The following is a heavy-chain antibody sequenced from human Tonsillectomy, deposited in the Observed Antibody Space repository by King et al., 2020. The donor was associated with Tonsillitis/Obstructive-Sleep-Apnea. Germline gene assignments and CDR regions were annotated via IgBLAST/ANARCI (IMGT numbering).Heavy chain of an antibody. CDR2: FYYSGST. D-gene: IGHD3-10*01. J-gene: IGHJ3*02. V-gene: IGHV4-59*01. CDR1: GGSISSYY. CDR3: ARGIRGDNDAFDI. Sequence: VQLQESGPGLVKPSETLSLTCTVSGGSISSYYWSWIRQPPGKGLEWIGYFYYSGSTNYNPSLKSRVTISVDTSKNQFSLKLGSVTAADTAVYYCARGIRGDNDAFDIWGQGTMVTVSS.